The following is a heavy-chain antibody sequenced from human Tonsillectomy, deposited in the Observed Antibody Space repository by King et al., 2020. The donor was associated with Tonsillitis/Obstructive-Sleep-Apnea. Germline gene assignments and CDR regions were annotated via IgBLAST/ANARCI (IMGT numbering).Heavy chain of an antibody. CDR1: GYTFTSYY. CDR2: ISPSGGST. J-gene: IGHJ6*02. Sequence: VQLVESGAEVKKPGASVKVSCKASGYTFTSYYMHWVRQAPGQGLEWMGIISPSGGSTSSAQNFQGRVTMATDTSTSTVYMELSSLRSEDTAVYYCATYDYQLLYSEPDYYYYGMDVWGQGTTVTVSS. D-gene: IGHD2-2*02. V-gene: IGHV1-46*01. CDR3: ATYDYQLLYSEPDYYYYGMDV.